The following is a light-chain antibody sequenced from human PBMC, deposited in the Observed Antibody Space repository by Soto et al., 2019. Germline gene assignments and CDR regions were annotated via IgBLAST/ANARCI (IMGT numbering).Light chain of an antibody. V-gene: IGKV1-39*01. CDR3: QHSYSSPPWT. Sequence: DIQMTQSPSTLSASVGDRVTITCRASQSISSWLAWYQQKPGKAPKLLIYAASNLQSGVPPRFSGSGSGRDFTLTISSLRPEDIATYFCQHSYSSPPWTFGQGTKVDI. CDR2: AAS. J-gene: IGKJ1*01. CDR1: QSISSW.